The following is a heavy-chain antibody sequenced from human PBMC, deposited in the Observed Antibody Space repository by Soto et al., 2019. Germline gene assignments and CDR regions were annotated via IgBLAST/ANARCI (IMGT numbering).Heavy chain of an antibody. D-gene: IGHD2-21*02. J-gene: IGHJ5*02. V-gene: IGHV1-2*04. CDR2: INPNSGGT. CDR1: GYTFTGYY. CDR3: ARGGPVVVTAIINWFDP. Sequence: ASVKVSCKASGYTFTGYYMHWVRQAPGQGLEWMGWINPNSGGTNYAQKFQGWVTMTRDTSISTAYMELSRLRSDDTAVYYCARGGPVVVTAIINWFDPWGQGTLVTV.